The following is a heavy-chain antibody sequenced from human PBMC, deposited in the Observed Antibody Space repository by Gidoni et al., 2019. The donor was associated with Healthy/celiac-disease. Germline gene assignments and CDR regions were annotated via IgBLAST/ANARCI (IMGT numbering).Heavy chain of an antibody. Sequence: QVQLVQSGAEVKTPGSSVKVSCKASGGTFSSYAISWVRQAPGHGLEWMGRFIPILGIANHAQRFQGRVTITADKSTITAYMELSSLRSEDTDVYYCARDIVVVVAEENWFDPWGQGTLVTVSS. CDR3: ARDIVVVVAEENWFDP. D-gene: IGHD2-15*01. CDR2: FIPILGIA. V-gene: IGHV1-69*09. CDR1: GGTFSSYA. J-gene: IGHJ5*02.